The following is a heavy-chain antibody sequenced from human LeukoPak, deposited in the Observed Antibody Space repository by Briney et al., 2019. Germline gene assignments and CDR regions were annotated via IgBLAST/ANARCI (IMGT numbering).Heavy chain of an antibody. D-gene: IGHD2-2*02. Sequence: ASVKVSCKASGYTFTSYDINWVRQATGQGLEWMGWLNPHGGNTGYAQKFQGRVTMTRNTSISTAYMELSSLRSEDTAVYYCARVSEYCSSTSCYTGYMDVWGKGTTVTVSS. CDR1: GYTFTSYD. CDR3: ARVSEYCSSTSCYTGYMDV. CDR2: LNPHGGNT. J-gene: IGHJ6*03. V-gene: IGHV1-8*01.